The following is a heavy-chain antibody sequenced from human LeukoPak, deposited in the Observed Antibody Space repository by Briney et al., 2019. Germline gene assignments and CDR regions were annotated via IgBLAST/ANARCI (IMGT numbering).Heavy chain of an antibody. D-gene: IGHD3-9*01. CDR3: ARLSGLTGPQDVSDI. CDR2: IYPGDSDT. Sequence: GESLKISFKGSGYNFTPYWIDWVRPMPGKGLEWMGVIYPGDSDTRYSPSFQGQVTISADKSISTAYLQWSSLKASDTAMYYCARLSGLTGPQDVSDIWGQGTMVTASS. J-gene: IGHJ3*02. CDR1: GYNFTPYW. V-gene: IGHV5-51*01.